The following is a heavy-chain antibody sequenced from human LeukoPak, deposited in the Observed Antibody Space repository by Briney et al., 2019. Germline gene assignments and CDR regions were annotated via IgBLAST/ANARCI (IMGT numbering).Heavy chain of an antibody. CDR3: ARDPGIAAAGTWFDP. CDR1: GYTFTSYD. V-gene: IGHV1-8*01. D-gene: IGHD6-13*01. CDR2: MNPNSGNT. Sequence: ASVKVSCKASGYTFTSYDINWVRQATGQGLEWMGWMNPNSGNTGYAQKFQGRVTMTRNTSISTAYMELSSLRSEDTAVYYCARDPGIAAAGTWFDPWGQGTLVTVSS. J-gene: IGHJ5*02.